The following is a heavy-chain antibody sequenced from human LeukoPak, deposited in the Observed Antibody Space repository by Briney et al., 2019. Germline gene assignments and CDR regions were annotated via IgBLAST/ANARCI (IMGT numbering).Heavy chain of an antibody. CDR1: GYSISSGYY. D-gene: IGHD3-22*01. CDR3: VRMGVSYYYDSSTYYPVAFDV. Sequence: PSETLSLTCAVSGYSISSGYYWGWIRQSPGKGLEWIATIFHTGSIYHNPSLKSRVILSVDTSKNQFSLILTSVTAADTAVYYCVRMGVSYYYDSSTYYPVAFDVWGQGTMVTVSS. J-gene: IGHJ3*01. V-gene: IGHV4-38-2*01. CDR2: IFHTGSI.